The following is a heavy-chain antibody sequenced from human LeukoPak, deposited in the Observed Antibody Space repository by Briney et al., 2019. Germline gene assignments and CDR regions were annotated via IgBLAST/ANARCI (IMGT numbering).Heavy chain of an antibody. CDR2: ISSSSSYI. CDR1: GFTFSSYS. D-gene: IGHD3-3*01. J-gene: IGHJ4*02. V-gene: IGHV3-21*01. Sequence: GGSLRLSCAASGFTFSSYSMNWVRQAPGKGLEWVSSISSSSSYIYYADSVKGRFTISRDNAKNSLYLQMNSLRAEDTAVYYCARDNGLRFLENLDYWGQGTLVTVSS. CDR3: ARDNGLRFLENLDY.